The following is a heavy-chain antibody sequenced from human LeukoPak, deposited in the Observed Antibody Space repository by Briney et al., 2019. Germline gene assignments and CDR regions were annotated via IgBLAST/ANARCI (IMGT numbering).Heavy chain of an antibody. D-gene: IGHD6-13*01. CDR1: GLTFSSYA. V-gene: IGHV3-23*01. CDR3: ASSSVPY. Sequence: PGGSLRLSCAASGLTFSSYAMSWVRQAPGKGLQWVSVISGSGDSTYYADSVKGRFTISRDNAKNSLYLQMNSLRAEDTAVYYCASSSVPYWGQGTLVTVSS. J-gene: IGHJ4*02. CDR2: ISGSGDST.